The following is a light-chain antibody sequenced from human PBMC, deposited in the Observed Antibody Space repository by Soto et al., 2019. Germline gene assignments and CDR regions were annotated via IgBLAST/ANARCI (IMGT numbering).Light chain of an antibody. CDR2: AAS. V-gene: IGKV1-39*01. J-gene: IGKJ1*01. CDR3: QQSYDTVWT. CDR1: QSIVSY. Sequence: DIQMTQSPSSLSASAGDRVTITCRASQSIVSYLNWYQQKPGKAPNLLICAASSLQSGVPSRFRGSGSGKDFTLTISSLQPEDFATYYCQQSYDTVWTFGHGTKLEIK.